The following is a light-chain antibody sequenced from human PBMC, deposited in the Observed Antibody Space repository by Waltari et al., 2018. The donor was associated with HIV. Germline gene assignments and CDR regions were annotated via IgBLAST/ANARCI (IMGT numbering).Light chain of an antibody. CDR1: SSDVGGYNY. J-gene: IGLJ3*02. CDR3: SSYTSSRTLV. Sequence: QSALTQPASVSGSPGQSITISCTATSSDVGGYNYVPWYQQHQDKAPKLVIFEVNKRPSGVSNRFSGSKSGNTASLTISGLQAEDEADYYCSSYTSSRTLVFGGGTKLTVL. V-gene: IGLV2-14*01. CDR2: EVN.